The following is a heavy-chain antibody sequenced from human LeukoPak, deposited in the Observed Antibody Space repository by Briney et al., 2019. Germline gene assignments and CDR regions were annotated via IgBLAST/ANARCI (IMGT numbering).Heavy chain of an antibody. CDR3: ARGPPIADPYYYYYGMDV. V-gene: IGHV3-7*05. CDR1: GFTFSNYW. Sequence: GGSLRLSCAASGFTFSNYWMSWVRQAPGKGLEWVANIKQDGSEKYYVDSVKGRFTISRDNAKNSLYLQMNSLRAEDTAVYYCARGPPIADPYYYYYGMDVWGQGTTVTVSS. CDR2: IKQDGSEK. J-gene: IGHJ6*02. D-gene: IGHD6-13*01.